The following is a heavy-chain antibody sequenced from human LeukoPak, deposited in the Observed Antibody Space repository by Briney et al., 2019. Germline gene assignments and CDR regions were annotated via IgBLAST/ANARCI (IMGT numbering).Heavy chain of an antibody. CDR2: INHSGST. CDR1: GGSFSGYY. D-gene: IGHD3-10*01. Sequence: PSETLSLTCAVYGGSFSGYYWSWIRQPPGKGPEWIGEINHSGSTNYNPSLKSRVTISVDTSKNQFSLKLSSVTAADTAVYYCARHGTPLRYGSGNYYKGAPFDYWGQGTLVTVSS. J-gene: IGHJ4*02. V-gene: IGHV4-34*01. CDR3: ARHGTPLRYGSGNYYKGAPFDY.